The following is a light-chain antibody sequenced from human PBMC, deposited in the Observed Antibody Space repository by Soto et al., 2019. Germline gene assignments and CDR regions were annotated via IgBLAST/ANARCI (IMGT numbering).Light chain of an antibody. V-gene: IGLV2-23*02. Sequence: QSALTQPASVSGSPGQSITISCTGTSSDVGTYNLVSWYQQHPGKAPKLIISEVSKRPSGVSNRFSGSKSGNTASLTISGLQAEDEADYSCCSYAGSSTSLVVFGGGTQLTVL. J-gene: IGLJ7*01. CDR1: SSDVGTYNL. CDR2: EVS. CDR3: CSYAGSSTSLVV.